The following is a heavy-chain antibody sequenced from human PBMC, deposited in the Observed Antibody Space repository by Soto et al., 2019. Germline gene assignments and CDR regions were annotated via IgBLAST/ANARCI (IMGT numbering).Heavy chain of an antibody. J-gene: IGHJ6*02. CDR3: TRQIAPPSVAGNYYYYGLDV. D-gene: IGHD6-19*01. Sequence: GGSLRLSCAASGFTFSGSAMHWVRQASGKGLERVGRIRNKVNNYATAYAASVKGRFTISRDDSKNTAYLQMNSLKTEDTAVYYCTRQIAPPSVAGNYYYYGLDVWGQGTTVTVSS. CDR1: GFTFSGSA. CDR2: IRNKVNNYAT. V-gene: IGHV3-73*01.